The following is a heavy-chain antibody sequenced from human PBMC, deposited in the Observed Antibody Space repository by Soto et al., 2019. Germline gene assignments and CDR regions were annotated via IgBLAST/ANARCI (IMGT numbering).Heavy chain of an antibody. CDR1: GGTFSSYT. J-gene: IGHJ4*02. D-gene: IGHD3-16*01. CDR3: ARDRGGISLG. V-gene: IGHV1-69*08. CDR2: IIPILGIA. Sequence: QVQLVQSGAEVKKPGSSVKVSCKASGGTFSSYTISWVRQAPGQGLEWMGRIIPILGIANYEQKFQARVTITADKSTSTAYVELSSLRSEDTAVYYCARDRGGISLGWGQGTLVTVSS.